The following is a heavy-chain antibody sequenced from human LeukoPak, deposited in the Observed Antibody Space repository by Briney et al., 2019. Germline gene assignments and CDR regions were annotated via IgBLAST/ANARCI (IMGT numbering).Heavy chain of an antibody. CDR1: GGSISSSSYY. V-gene: IGHV4-39*01. J-gene: IGHJ1*01. Sequence: SETLSLTCTVSGGSISSSSYYWGWIRQPPGKGLEWIGSIYYSGSTYYNPSLKSRVTISVDTSKNQFSLKLSSETAADTAVYYCARQGVGAARYFQHWGQGTLVTVSS. CDR3: ARQGVGAARYFQH. CDR2: IYYSGST. D-gene: IGHD1-26*01.